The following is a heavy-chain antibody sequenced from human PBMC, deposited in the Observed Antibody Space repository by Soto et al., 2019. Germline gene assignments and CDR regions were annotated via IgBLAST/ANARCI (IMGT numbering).Heavy chain of an antibody. V-gene: IGHV3-23*01. D-gene: IGHD6-19*01. CDR3: AKNGQWLATPPEA. CDR2: ITDSGYTA. Sequence: PGGSLRVSCAASGFSFGTFVMTWFRQAPGGGLEWVSSITDSGYTASYAETVEGRFTVSRDNSKNILHLQMNDLRAEDTATYYCAKNGQWLATPPEAWGQGTLVTVSS. CDR1: GFSFGTFV. J-gene: IGHJ4*02.